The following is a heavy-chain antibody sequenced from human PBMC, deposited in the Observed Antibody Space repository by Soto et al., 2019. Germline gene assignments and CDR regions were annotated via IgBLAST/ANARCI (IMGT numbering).Heavy chain of an antibody. Sequence: QVQLVQSGAEVKKPGASVKVSCKASGYTFTSYYMHWVRQAPGQGLEWMGIINPSGGSTSYAQKFQGRVNMTRDTSTSTVYMELSSLRSEDTAVYYCARDGPRIAAAGTLHGMDVWGQGTTVTVSS. CDR3: ARDGPRIAAAGTLHGMDV. J-gene: IGHJ6*02. CDR2: INPSGGST. CDR1: GYTFTSYY. V-gene: IGHV1-46*01. D-gene: IGHD6-13*01.